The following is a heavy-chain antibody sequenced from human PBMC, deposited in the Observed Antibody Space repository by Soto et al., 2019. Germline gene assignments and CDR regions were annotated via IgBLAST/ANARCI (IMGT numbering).Heavy chain of an antibody. Sequence: GGSLRLSCAASGFTFSSYGMHWVRQAPGKGLEWVAVISYDGSNKYYADSVKGRFTISRDNSKNTLYLQMNSLRAEDTAVYYCAKDPEQFFVKEYNWFDPWGQGTLVTVSS. CDR1: GFTFSSYG. D-gene: IGHD4-4*01. CDR3: AKDPEQFFVKEYNWFDP. CDR2: ISYDGSNK. J-gene: IGHJ5*02. V-gene: IGHV3-30*18.